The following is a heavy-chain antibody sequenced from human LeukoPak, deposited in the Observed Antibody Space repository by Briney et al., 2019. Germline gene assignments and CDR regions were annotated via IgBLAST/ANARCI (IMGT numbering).Heavy chain of an antibody. CDR2: ISWKGDTT. CDR3: ARHRCSSTTCSFDS. V-gene: IGHV3-20*01. D-gene: IGHD2-2*01. CDR1: GFTFNNYA. Sequence: GGSLRLSCAASGFTFNNYAMTWVRQTPGKGPEWVSLISWKGDTTAYAESVRGRFTISRDNAKNSLYLHMNSLRPENTAFYHCARHRCSSTTCSFDSWGQGSLVTVSS. J-gene: IGHJ4*02.